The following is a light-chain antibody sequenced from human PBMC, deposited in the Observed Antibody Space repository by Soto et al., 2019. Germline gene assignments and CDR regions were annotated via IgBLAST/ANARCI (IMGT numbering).Light chain of an antibody. CDR3: QRYKMYSPWT. J-gene: IGKJ1*01. CDR1: QGIRSA. V-gene: IGKV1-6*01. Sequence: AIQLTQSPSSLSASVGDRVTITCRASQGIRSALGWYQQKPGKVPKLLIYAASTLQSGVPSRFSGSGSGTDFTLTISSLQPEDFATYYCQRYKMYSPWTFGQGTKV. CDR2: AAS.